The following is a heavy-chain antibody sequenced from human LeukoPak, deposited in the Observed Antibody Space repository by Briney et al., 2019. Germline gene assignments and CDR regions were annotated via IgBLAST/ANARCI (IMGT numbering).Heavy chain of an antibody. CDR2: INPSGGST. Sequence: ASVKVSRRASGYTLTSYRIQWVRQAPGQGLEWMGVINPSGGSTSYTQKFQGRVTMTRDTSTSTGYMELSSLTSEDTAVYYCARDSLPHYYTSGSQNPADYWGQGTLVTVSS. CDR3: ARDSLPHYYTSGSQNPADY. V-gene: IGHV1-46*01. CDR1: GYTLTSYR. J-gene: IGHJ4*02. D-gene: IGHD3-10*01.